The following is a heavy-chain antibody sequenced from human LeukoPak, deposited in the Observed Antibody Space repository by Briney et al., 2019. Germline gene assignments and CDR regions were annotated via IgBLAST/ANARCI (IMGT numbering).Heavy chain of an antibody. Sequence: GASVKVSCKASGYTFTSYDINWVRQATGQGLEWMGWMNPNSGNTGYAQKFQGRVTMTRNTSISTAYMELSSLRSEDTAVYYCARSYCNCGSCYRGESWFDPWGQGTLVTVSS. CDR2: MNPNSGNT. D-gene: IGHD2-15*01. CDR3: ARSYCNCGSCYRGESWFDP. V-gene: IGHV1-8*01. J-gene: IGHJ5*02. CDR1: GYTFTSYD.